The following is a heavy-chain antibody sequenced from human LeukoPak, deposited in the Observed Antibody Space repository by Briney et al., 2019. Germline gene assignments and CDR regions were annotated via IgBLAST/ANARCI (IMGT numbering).Heavy chain of an antibody. D-gene: IGHD2-15*01. Sequence: ASVKVSCKASGYTFTSYGISWVRQAPGQGLEWMGWISAYNGNTNYAQKLQGRVTMTTDTSTSTAYMELRSLRSDDTAVYYCARDFEGYCSGGSCSPFDYWGQGTLVTVSS. V-gene: IGHV1-18*01. CDR3: ARDFEGYCSGGSCSPFDY. CDR1: GYTFTSYG. CDR2: ISAYNGNT. J-gene: IGHJ4*02.